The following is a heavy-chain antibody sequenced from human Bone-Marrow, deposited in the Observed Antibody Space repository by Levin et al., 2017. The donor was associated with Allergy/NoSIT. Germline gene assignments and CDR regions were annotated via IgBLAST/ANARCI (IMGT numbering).Heavy chain of an antibody. CDR3: VKGGSSWYFFDF. D-gene: IGHD6-13*01. V-gene: IGHV3-64D*08. Sequence: GGSLRLSCSASGFTFSSYPIHWVRQAPGKGLQFVAAISSTGSSTYFADSVKGRFNISRDNSKNTLFLQLSSLRVEDTAVYFCVKGGSSWYFFDFWGQGTLVTVSS. J-gene: IGHJ4*02. CDR2: ISSTGSST. CDR1: GFTFSSYP.